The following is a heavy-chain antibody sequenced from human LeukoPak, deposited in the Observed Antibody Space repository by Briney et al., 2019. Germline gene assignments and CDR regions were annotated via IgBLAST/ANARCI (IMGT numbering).Heavy chain of an antibody. D-gene: IGHD4-17*01. CDR2: FGISGTI. Sequence: GGSLRLSCAASGLTVSTYDMHWVRQAPGAGPEWIAYFGISGTIYYADSVRGRFTISRDNAKNSLFLQMNSLRVDDTAIYYCAGYGVYPYWGQGTLVTVSS. J-gene: IGHJ4*02. V-gene: IGHV3-69-1*01. CDR1: GLTVSTYD. CDR3: AGYGVYPY.